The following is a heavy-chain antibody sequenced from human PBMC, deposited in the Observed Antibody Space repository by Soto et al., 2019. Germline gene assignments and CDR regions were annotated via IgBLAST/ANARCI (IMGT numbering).Heavy chain of an antibody. J-gene: IGHJ6*03. V-gene: IGHV4-59*01. CDR1: GGSISSYY. CDR3: ARWDILTGEDNYYYYMDV. Sequence: KASETLSLTCTVSGGSISSYYWSWIRQPPGKGLEWIGYIYYSGSTNYNPSLKSRVTISVDTSKNQFSLKLSSVTAADTAVYYCARWDILTGEDNYYYYMDVWGKGTTVTVSS. D-gene: IGHD3-9*01. CDR2: IYYSGST.